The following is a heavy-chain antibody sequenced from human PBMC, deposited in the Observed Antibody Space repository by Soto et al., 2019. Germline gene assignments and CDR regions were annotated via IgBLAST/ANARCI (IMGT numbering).Heavy chain of an antibody. D-gene: IGHD6-19*01. CDR2: IIPIFGTA. V-gene: IGHV1-69*01. CDR1: GGTFSSYA. CDR3: ARDLRPGSSGQYYFDY. Sequence: QVQLVQSGAEVKKPGSSVKVSCKASGGTFSSYAISWVRQATGQGLEWMGGIIPIFGTANYAQKFQGRVTITADESTSTAYMELSSLRSEDTAVYYCARDLRPGSSGQYYFDYWGQGTLVTVSS. J-gene: IGHJ4*02.